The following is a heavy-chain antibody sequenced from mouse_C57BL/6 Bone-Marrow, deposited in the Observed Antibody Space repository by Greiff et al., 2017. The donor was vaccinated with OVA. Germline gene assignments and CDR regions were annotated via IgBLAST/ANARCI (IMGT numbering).Heavy chain of an antibody. V-gene: IGHV2-2*01. CDR1: GFSLTSYG. CDR2: IWSGGST. D-gene: IGHD4-1*01. J-gene: IGHJ4*01. Sequence: VKLMESGPGLVQPSQSLSITCTVSGFSLTSYGVHWVRQSPGKGLEWLGVIWSGGSTAYNAAFISRLSISKDNSKSQVFFKMNSLQADDTAIYYCARNWDAMDYWGQGTSVTVSS. CDR3: ARNWDAMDY.